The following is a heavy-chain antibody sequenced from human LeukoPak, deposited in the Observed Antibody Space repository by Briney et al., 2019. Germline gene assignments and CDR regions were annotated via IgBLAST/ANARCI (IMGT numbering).Heavy chain of an antibody. V-gene: IGHV3-48*04. J-gene: IGHJ3*02. CDR3: ARMYSGSYSAFDI. D-gene: IGHD1-26*01. Sequence: GGSLRLSCAASGFTFSSYSMNWVRQAPGKGLEWVSYISSSRSTIYYADSVKGRFTISRDNANNSLYLQMNSLRAEDTAVYYCARMYSGSYSAFDIWGQGTMVTVSS. CDR1: GFTFSSYS. CDR2: ISSSRSTI.